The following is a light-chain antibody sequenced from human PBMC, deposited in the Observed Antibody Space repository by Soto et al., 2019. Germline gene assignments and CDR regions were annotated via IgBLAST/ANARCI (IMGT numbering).Light chain of an antibody. J-gene: IGKJ1*01. V-gene: IGKV1-5*01. CDR3: QQYNSYPWT. CDR2: AAS. CDR1: QNINNY. Sequence: DIQMTQSPSTLSASVGDRVTITCRASQNINNYLNWYQQKPGKAPNLLIYAASTLQSGVPSRFSGSGSGTEFTLTISSLQPDDFATYYCQQYNSYPWTFGQGTKVDIK.